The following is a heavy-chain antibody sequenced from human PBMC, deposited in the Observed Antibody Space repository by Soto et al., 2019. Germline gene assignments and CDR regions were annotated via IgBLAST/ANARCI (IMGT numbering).Heavy chain of an antibody. D-gene: IGHD3-10*01. CDR2: IIPIFGTA. CDR1: GGTFSSYA. V-gene: IGHV1-69*13. Sequence: RASVKVSCKASGGTFSSYAISWVRQAPGQGLEWMGGIIPIFGTANYAQKFQGRVTITADESTSTAYMELSSLRSEDTAVYYCARDPHLSGNYGMDVWGQGTTVTVSS. CDR3: ARDPHLSGNYGMDV. J-gene: IGHJ6*02.